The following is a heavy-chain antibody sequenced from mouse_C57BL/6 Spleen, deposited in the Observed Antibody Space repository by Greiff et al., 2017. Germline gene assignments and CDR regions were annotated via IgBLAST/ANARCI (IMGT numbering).Heavy chain of an antibody. CDR1: GYTFTSYW. Sequence: QVQLQQSGAELVMPGASVKLSCKASGYTFTSYWMHWVKQRPGQGLEWIGEIDPSDSYTNYNQKFKGKSTLTVDKSSSTAYMQLSSLTSEDSAVYYCAIITTVGSFAYWGQGTLVTVSA. V-gene: IGHV1-69*01. D-gene: IGHD1-1*01. CDR3: AIITTVGSFAY. J-gene: IGHJ3*01. CDR2: IDPSDSYT.